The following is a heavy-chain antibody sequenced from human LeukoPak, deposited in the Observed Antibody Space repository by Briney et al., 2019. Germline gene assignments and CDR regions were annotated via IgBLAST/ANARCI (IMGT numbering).Heavy chain of an antibody. Sequence: GGSLRLSCAASGLTLSDWYMSWIRQAPGKGLEWISYISNTGSAVRYANSVKGRFTMSRDNAKNSLDLQMNSLRVEDTAVYYCARGKAHGDWGQGTLVTVSS. CDR1: GLTLSDWY. V-gene: IGHV3-11*04. CDR2: ISNTGSAV. D-gene: IGHD3-10*01. CDR3: ARGKAHGD. J-gene: IGHJ4*02.